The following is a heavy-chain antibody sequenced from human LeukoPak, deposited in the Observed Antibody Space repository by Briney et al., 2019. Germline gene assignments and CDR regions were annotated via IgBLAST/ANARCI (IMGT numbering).Heavy chain of an antibody. CDR1: GGSISSSTYY. J-gene: IGHJ4*02. D-gene: IGHD6-13*01. CDR2: IYYSGST. V-gene: IGHV4-39*07. CDR3: ARGQGIAATSPPFY. Sequence: SETLSLTCTVSGGSISSSTYYWGWIRQPPGKGLEWIGSIYYSGSTNYNPSLKSRVTISVDTSKNQFSLKLSSVTAADTAVYYCARGQGIAATSPPFYWGQGTLVTVSS.